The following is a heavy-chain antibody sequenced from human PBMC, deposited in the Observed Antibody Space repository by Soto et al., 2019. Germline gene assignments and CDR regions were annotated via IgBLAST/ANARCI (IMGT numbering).Heavy chain of an antibody. Sequence: QLQLQESGPGLVKPSETLSLTCAVSGGSINTNTYYWGWLRQPPGKGLECIGSMSRSGSTHYNPSLKSRLTIALDMSKNHFSLDLRSVTAADTAVYYWVGHFNARGGCHFPHWGQGTPVTVSS. CDR1: GGSINTNTYY. CDR2: MSRSGST. CDR3: VGHFNARGGCHFPH. D-gene: IGHD1-26*01. J-gene: IGHJ1*01. V-gene: IGHV4-39*02.